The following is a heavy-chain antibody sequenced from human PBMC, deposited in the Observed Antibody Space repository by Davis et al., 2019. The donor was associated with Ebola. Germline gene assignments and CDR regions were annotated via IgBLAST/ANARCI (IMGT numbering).Heavy chain of an antibody. V-gene: IGHV3-30-3*01. CDR1: GFTFSSYA. CDR2: ISYDGSNK. D-gene: IGHD3-10*01. Sequence: GESLKISCAASGFTFSSYAMSWVRQAPGKGLEWVAVISYDGSNKYYADSVKGRFTISRDNSKNTLYLQMNSLRSEDTAVYYCARAPRGEWEKDYWGQGTLVTVSS. J-gene: IGHJ4*02. CDR3: ARAPRGEWEKDY.